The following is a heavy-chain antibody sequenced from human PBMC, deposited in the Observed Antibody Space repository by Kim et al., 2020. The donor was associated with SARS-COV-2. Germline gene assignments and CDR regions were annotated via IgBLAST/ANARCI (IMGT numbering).Heavy chain of an antibody. CDR3: ARGKIRFDP. V-gene: IGHV1-69*01. CDR2: FGTE. J-gene: IGHJ5*02. Sequence: FGTENYEQKCQGRVTITADESTSTAYMELGSLRSEDTAVYYCARGKIRFDPWGQGTLVTVSS.